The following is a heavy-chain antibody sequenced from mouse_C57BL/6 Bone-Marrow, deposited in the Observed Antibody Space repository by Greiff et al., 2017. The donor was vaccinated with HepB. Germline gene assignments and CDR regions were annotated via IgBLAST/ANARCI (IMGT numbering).Heavy chain of an antibody. J-gene: IGHJ2*01. CDR3: ARFYDGYYKGY. Sequence: QVHVKQSGAELVKPGASVKMSCKASGYTFTSYWITWVKQRPGQGLEWIGDIYPGSGSTNYNEKFKSKATLTVDTSSSTAYMQLSSLTSEDSAVYYCARFYDGYYKGYWGQGTTLTVSS. V-gene: IGHV1-55*01. CDR1: GYTFTSYW. CDR2: IYPGSGST. D-gene: IGHD2-3*01.